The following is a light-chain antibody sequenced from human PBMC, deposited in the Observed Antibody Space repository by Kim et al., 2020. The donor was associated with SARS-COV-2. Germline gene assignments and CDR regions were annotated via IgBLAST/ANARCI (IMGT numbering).Light chain of an antibody. V-gene: IGKV3-20*01. J-gene: IGKJ2*01. CDR2: GAS. CDR1: QSVSSSY. Sequence: EIVLTQSPGTLSLSPGERATLSCRASQSVSSSYLAWYQQKPGQAPRLLIYGASSRATGIPDRFSGSGSGTDFTLTISRLETEDFAVYYCQQYGSSLYTFGQGTKL. CDR3: QQYGSSLYT.